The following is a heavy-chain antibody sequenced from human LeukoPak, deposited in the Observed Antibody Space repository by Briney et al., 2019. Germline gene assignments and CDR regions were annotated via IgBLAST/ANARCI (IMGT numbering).Heavy chain of an antibody. CDR3: ARGGEVIRANAFDI. V-gene: IGHV3-74*01. J-gene: IGHJ3*02. CDR1: GFTFSSYW. D-gene: IGHD3-3*01. Sequence: PGGSLRLSCAASGFTFSSYWMHWVRQAPGKGLVWVSRINSDGSSTSYADSVKGRFTISRDNAKNTLYLQMNSLRAEDTAVYYCARGGEVIRANAFDIWGQGTMVTVSS. CDR2: INSDGSST.